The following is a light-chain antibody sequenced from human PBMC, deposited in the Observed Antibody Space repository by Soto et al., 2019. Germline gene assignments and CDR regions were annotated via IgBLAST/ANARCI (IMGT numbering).Light chain of an antibody. V-gene: IGKV4-1*01. CDR3: QQYYSTPT. CDR2: WAS. CDR1: QSVLYSANNKNY. J-gene: IGKJ1*01. Sequence: DIVVTQSPDSLAVPLGERATINCKSSQSVLYSANNKNYLAWLQQKPGQPPKLLISWASTREFGVPDRFSGSGSGTDFTLTISSLQAEDVAVYYCQQYYSTPTFGQGTRVEIK.